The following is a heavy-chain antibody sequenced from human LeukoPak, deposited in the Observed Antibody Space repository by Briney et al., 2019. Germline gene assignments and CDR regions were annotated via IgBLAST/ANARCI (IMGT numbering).Heavy chain of an antibody. CDR3: ARDSGYDDAFDI. V-gene: IGHV3-23*01. CDR2: ISGSGGST. Sequence: GGSLRLSCAASGFTFSSYAMSWVRQAPGKGLEWVSAISGSGGSTYYADSVKGRFTISRDNSKNTLYLQMNSLRPEDTAVYYCARDSGYDDAFDIWGQGTMVTVSS. J-gene: IGHJ3*02. D-gene: IGHD5-12*01. CDR1: GFTFSSYA.